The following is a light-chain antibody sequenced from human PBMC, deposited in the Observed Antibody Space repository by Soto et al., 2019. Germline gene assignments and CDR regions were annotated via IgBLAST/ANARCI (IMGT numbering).Light chain of an antibody. J-gene: IGLJ3*02. Sequence: QSALTQPPSVSGAPGQRVTISCTGSRSNIGAGYDVHWYQQIPGAAPKLLIYRNHDRTSGVPDRFSGSKSGTSASLVITGLQAEDEADYYCQSYDTSVSGARVFGGGPKVTVL. V-gene: IGLV1-40*01. CDR3: QSYDTSVSGARV. CDR2: RNH. CDR1: RSNIGAGYD.